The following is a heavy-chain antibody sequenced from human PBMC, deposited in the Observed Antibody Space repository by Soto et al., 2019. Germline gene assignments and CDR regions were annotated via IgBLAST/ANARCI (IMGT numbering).Heavy chain of an antibody. J-gene: IGHJ4*02. CDR1: GVSISDYF. V-gene: IGHV4-59*12. CDR2: IHYSGKT. D-gene: IGHD4-17*01. CDR3: VSQRTTVLTQAYFDY. Sequence: SETLSLTCTVSGVSISDYFWGWMRRPPGKGLEWIGNIHYSGKTNHNPSLKSRVTISVDTSKNQFSLNLSSVTASDTAVYYCVSQRTTVLTQAYFDYWGPGALVTV.